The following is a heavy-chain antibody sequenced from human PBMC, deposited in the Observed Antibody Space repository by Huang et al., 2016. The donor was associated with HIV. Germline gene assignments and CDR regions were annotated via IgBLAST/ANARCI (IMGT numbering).Heavy chain of an antibody. J-gene: IGHJ5*02. Sequence: QVQLQQWGAGLLKPSETLSLTCAVYGGSFSGYYWNWIRQPPGKGLEWIGEIDHSGRTKYNPSPNGRVTVSGDTSKNQFSLKLSSVTAADTAVYYCARGLKHYGGNPRDNWFDPWGQGTLVTVSS. CDR1: GGSFSGYY. V-gene: IGHV4-34*01. D-gene: IGHD4-17*01. CDR3: ARGLKHYGGNPRDNWFDP. CDR2: IDHSGRT.